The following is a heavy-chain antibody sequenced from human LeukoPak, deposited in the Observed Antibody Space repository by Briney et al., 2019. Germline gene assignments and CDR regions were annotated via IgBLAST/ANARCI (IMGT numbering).Heavy chain of an antibody. Sequence: SETLSLTCAVYGGSFSGYYWGWIRQPPGKGLEWIGSIYHSGSTYYNPSLKSRVTISVDTSKNQFSLKLSSVTAADTAVYYCARVGRSVTSNWFDPWGQGTLVTVSS. CDR2: IYHSGST. D-gene: IGHD4-17*01. V-gene: IGHV4-38-2*01. CDR1: GGSFSGYY. CDR3: ARVGRSVTSNWFDP. J-gene: IGHJ5*02.